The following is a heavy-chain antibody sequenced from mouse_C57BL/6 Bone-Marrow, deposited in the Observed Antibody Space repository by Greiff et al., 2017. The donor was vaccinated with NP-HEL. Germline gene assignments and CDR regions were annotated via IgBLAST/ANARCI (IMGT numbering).Heavy chain of an antibody. CDR2: IHPNSGST. Sequence: VQLQQPGAELVKPGASVTLSCKASGYTFTSYWMHWVKQRPGQGLEWIGMIHPNSGSTNYNEKFKSKATLTVDKSSSTAYMQLSSLTSEDSAVYYCALPFAYWGQGTLVTVSA. J-gene: IGHJ3*01. V-gene: IGHV1-64*01. D-gene: IGHD5-1*01. CDR3: ALPFAY. CDR1: GYTFTSYW.